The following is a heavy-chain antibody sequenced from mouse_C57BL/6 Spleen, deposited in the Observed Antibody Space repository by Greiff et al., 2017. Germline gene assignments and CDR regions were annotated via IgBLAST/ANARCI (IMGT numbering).Heavy chain of an antibody. J-gene: IGHJ3*01. Sequence: VQLQQPGAELVKPGASVKLSCKASGYTFTSYWMHWVKQRPGQGLEWIGMIHPNSGSTNYNEKFKSKATLTVDKSSSTAYMQLSSLTSEDSAVYYCARTIYDGYEGFAYWGQGTLVTVSA. CDR1: GYTFTSYW. V-gene: IGHV1-64*01. CDR3: ARTIYDGYEGFAY. CDR2: IHPNSGST. D-gene: IGHD2-3*01.